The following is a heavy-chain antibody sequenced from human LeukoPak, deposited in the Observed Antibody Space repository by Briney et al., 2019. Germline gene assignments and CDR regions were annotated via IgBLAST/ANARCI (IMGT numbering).Heavy chain of an antibody. Sequence: PGPTLVKPTQTLTLTCTFSGFSLSTSGVGVGWIRQPPGKALEWLALIYWDDDKRYSPSLKSRLTITKDTSKNQVVLTMTNMDPVDTATYYCAHRRGDISPHNWFDPWGQGTLVTVSS. CDR3: AHRRGDISPHNWFDP. D-gene: IGHD3-9*01. CDR2: IYWDDDK. CDR1: GFSLSTSGVG. V-gene: IGHV2-5*02. J-gene: IGHJ5*02.